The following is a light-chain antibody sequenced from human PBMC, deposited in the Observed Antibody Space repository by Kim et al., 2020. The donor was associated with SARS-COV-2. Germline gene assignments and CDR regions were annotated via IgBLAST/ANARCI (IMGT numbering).Light chain of an antibody. CDR1: QSVTNNY. Sequence: EIVLTQSPGTLSLSPGERATLSCRASQSVTNNYLAWYQHKPGQAPRLLIYGVSKRATGIPDRFSGSGSGTDFTLTISSLEPEDFAVYYCQQRSNWPPITFGQGTRLEIK. CDR2: GVS. V-gene: IGKV3D-20*02. J-gene: IGKJ5*01. CDR3: QQRSNWPPIT.